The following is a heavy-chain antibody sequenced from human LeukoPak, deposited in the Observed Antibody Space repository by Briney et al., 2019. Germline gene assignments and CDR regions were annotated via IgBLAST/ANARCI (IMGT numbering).Heavy chain of an antibody. CDR1: GYTFTSYD. CDR2: MNPNSGNR. V-gene: IGHV1-8*01. CDR3: ARDGGVVVPAAPFDY. J-gene: IGHJ4*02. D-gene: IGHD2-2*01. Sequence: ASVKVSCKASGYTFTSYDINWVRQATGQGLEWMGWMNPNSGNRGYAQKFQGRVTMTRDTSISTAYMELSSLISEDTAVYYCARDGGVVVPAAPFDYWGQGTLVTVSS.